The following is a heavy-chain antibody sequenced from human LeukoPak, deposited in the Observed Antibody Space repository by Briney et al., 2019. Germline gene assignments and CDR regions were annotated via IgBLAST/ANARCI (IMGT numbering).Heavy chain of an antibody. CDR2: ISGSGGST. V-gene: IGHV3-23*01. J-gene: IGHJ4*02. CDR3: AKDLAFGVAH. Sequence: GGSLRLSCAASGFTFTSYAMGWVRQAPGKGLEWVSAISGSGGSTYYADSVKGRFTISRDNSKNTLYLQMNSLRAEDTAVYYCAKDLAFGVAHWGQGTLVTVSS. D-gene: IGHD2-15*01. CDR1: GFTFTSYA.